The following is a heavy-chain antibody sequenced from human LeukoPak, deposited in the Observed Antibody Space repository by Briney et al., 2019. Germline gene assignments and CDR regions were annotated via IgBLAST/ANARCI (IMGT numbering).Heavy chain of an antibody. V-gene: IGHV3-7*04. CDR2: INQDGSGT. D-gene: IGHD5-12*01. CDR1: GFTFSRYW. CDR3: ARLGYSAYETYYFDY. Sequence: GGSLRLSCAASGFTFSRYWMSWVRQAPGKGLEWMAHINQDGSGTYYVDSVKGRFTISRDNAKNSLFLQMNSLRVEDTAVYYCARLGYSAYETYYFDYWGQGSLVTVSS. J-gene: IGHJ4*02.